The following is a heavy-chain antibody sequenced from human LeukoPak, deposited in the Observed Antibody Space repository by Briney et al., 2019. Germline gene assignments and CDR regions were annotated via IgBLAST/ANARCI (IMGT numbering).Heavy chain of an antibody. V-gene: IGHV4-34*01. CDR1: GGSFSGYY. J-gene: IGHJ5*02. CDR3: ARGGFLRFLEWLPSGFDP. Sequence: SETLSLACAVYGGSFSGYYWSWIRQPPGKGLEWIGEIKHSGSTNYNPSRKSRVTISVDTSKNQFSLKLSSVTAADTAVYYCARGGFLRFLEWLPSGFDPWGQGTLVTVSS. D-gene: IGHD3-3*01. CDR2: IKHSGST.